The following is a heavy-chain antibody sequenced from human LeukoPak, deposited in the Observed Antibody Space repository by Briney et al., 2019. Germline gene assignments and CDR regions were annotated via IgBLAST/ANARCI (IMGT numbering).Heavy chain of an antibody. CDR1: GFTFSTYW. CDR2: IKPDGSEK. V-gene: IGHV3-7*01. Sequence: PGGSLRLSCAASGFTFSTYWMSWVRQAPGKGLEWVANIKPDGSEKYYADSVKGRFTLSRDNAKNSLFLQMNSLRAEDTAVYYCVRHYYSDNTAYWGQGTLVTVSS. D-gene: IGHD3-22*01. CDR3: VRHYYSDNTAY. J-gene: IGHJ4*02.